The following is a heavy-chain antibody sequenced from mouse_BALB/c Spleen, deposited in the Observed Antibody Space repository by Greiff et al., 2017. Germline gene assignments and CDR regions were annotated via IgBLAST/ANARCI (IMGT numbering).Heavy chain of an antibody. D-gene: IGHD1-1*01. Sequence: DVQLVESGGGLVQPGGSRKLSCAASGFTFSDYGMAWVRQAPGKGPEWVAFISNLAYSIYYADTVTGRFTISRENAKNTLYLEMSSLRSEDTAMYYCARGDYGSSHRYFDVWGAGTTVTVSS. V-gene: IGHV5-15*02. CDR2: ISNLAYSI. J-gene: IGHJ1*01. CDR3: ARGDYGSSHRYFDV. CDR1: GFTFSDYG.